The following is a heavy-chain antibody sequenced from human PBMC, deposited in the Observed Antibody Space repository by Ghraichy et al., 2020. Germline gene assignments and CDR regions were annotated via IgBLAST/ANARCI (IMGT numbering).Heavy chain of an antibody. CDR2: ISAYNGNT. CDR3: ARGGGYDYVWGSYRSYYGMDV. D-gene: IGHD3-16*02. V-gene: IGHV1-18*01. CDR1: GYTFTSYG. J-gene: IGHJ6*02. Sequence: ASVKVSCKASGYTFTSYGISWVRQAPGQGLEWMGWISAYNGNTNYAQKLQGRVTMTTDTSTSTAYMELRSLRSDDTAVYYCARGGGYDYVWGSYRSYYGMDVWGQGTTVTVSS.